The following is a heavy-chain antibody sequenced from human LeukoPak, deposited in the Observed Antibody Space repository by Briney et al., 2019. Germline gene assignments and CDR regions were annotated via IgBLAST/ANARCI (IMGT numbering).Heavy chain of an antibody. D-gene: IGHD3-16*01. CDR2: IYWDDDK. CDR3: AYNPPRRADNSLDFQH. Sequence: SGPTLVKPTQPLTLTCTFSGFSLSTSGVGVGWIRQPPGKALEWLALIYWDDDKRYSPSLKSRLTITKDTSKNQVVLTMTNMDPVDTATYYCAYNPPRRADNSLDFQHWGQGTLVTVSS. CDR1: GFSLSTSGVG. V-gene: IGHV2-5*02. J-gene: IGHJ1*01.